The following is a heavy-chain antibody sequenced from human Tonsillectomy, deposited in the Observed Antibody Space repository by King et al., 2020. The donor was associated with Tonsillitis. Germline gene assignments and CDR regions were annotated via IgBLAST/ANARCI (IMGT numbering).Heavy chain of an antibody. J-gene: IGHJ4*02. CDR1: GFPFSSYG. CDR3: AKDYSFGEFWSVYYKDFDY. Sequence: VQLVESGGGVVQPGRSLRLSCAASGFPFSSYGMHWVRQAPGKGLEWVAVISYDGSNKYYADSVKGRFTISRDNSKNTLYLQMNSLRAEDTAVYYCAKDYSFGEFWSVYYKDFDYWGQGTLVTVSS. CDR2: ISYDGSNK. V-gene: IGHV3-30*18. D-gene: IGHD3-3*01.